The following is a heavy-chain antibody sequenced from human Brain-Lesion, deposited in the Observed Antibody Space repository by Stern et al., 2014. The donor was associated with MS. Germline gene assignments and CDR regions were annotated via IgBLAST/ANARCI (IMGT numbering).Heavy chain of an antibody. CDR2: INPNTGGT. Sequence: VQLVESGAEVKKPGASVKVSCKTSGYIFTGYYIHWVRQAPGQRLEWMAWINPNTGGTKYAQKFQGRVTISRDTSISTAYVELSSLTSDDTAVYYCARDQRGITIFGVVTDYYYLGMDVWGQGTTVTVSS. V-gene: IGHV1-2*02. CDR1: GYIFTGYY. CDR3: ARDQRGITIFGVVTDYYYLGMDV. J-gene: IGHJ6*02. D-gene: IGHD3-3*01.